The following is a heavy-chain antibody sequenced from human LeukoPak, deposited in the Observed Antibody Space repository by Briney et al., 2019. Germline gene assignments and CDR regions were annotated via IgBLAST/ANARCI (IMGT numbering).Heavy chain of an antibody. Sequence: ASVKVSCKASGYTFTSHDINWVRQATGQGLEWMGWRNPNSGATGYAQKFRGRITMTRDTSLTTAYMELSSLRSEDTALYYCARGPAYSEYGVLGYSHYSMDVWGKGTTVTVS. CDR3: ARGPAYSEYGVLGYSHYSMDV. D-gene: IGHD4-17*01. J-gene: IGHJ6*03. V-gene: IGHV1-8*01. CDR1: GYTFTSHD. CDR2: RNPNSGAT.